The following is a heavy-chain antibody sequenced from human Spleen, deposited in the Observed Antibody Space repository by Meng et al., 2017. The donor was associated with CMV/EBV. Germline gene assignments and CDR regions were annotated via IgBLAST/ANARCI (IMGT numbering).Heavy chain of an antibody. CDR3: ARELKFGSYYYGMDV. V-gene: IGHV4-38-2*02. J-gene: IGHJ6*02. CDR1: GFSISTGYY. D-gene: IGHD3-16*01. CDR2: VFHNETT. Sequence: SETLSLTXTVSGFSISTGYYWGWIRQPPGKGLEWLGNVFHNETTSYNPSLKGRVTLSVDASKNRFSLNLASVTAADTAMYYCARELKFGSYYYGMDVWGQGTTVTVSS.